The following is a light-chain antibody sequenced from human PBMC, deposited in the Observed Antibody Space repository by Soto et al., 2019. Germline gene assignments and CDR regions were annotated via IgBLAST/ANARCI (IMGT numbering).Light chain of an antibody. CDR2: WAS. CDR1: QSVLYSSNNKNY. V-gene: IGKV4-1*01. CDR3: QQYYSTPPYT. Sequence: DIVMTQSPDSLAVSLGERATINCKSSQSVLYSSNNKNYLAWYQQKPGLPPKLLIYWASTRESGVPDRFSGSSSVTDFSHTISSLQAEDVAVYYWQQYYSTPPYTFGQGTKLEIK. J-gene: IGKJ2*01.